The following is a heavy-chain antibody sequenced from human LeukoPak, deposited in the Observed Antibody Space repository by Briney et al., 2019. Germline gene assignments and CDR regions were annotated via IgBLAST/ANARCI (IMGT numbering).Heavy chain of an antibody. V-gene: IGHV3-74*01. CDR1: GFTFSSYW. CDR2: IKDGGTTT. J-gene: IGHJ4*02. CDR3: TSILPVY. D-gene: IGHD3-3*01. Sequence: PGGSLRLSSAASGFTFSSYWIHWVRRVTGKGLVWVSRIKDGGTTTDYADSVKGRFTISRVDAKNTLYLQMNSLRAEDTAVYYCTSILPVYWGEGTLVTVSP.